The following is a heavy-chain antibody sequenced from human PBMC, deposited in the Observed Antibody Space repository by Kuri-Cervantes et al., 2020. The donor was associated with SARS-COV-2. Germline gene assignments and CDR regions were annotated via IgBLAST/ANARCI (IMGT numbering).Heavy chain of an antibody. CDR2: INHTGSS. CDR1: GGSISSSSYY. J-gene: IGHJ5*02. Sequence: SETLSLTCTVSGGSISSSSYYWGWTRQRPGKGLEWTGEINHTGSSNYNPSLKSRVTISVDTCKKQFSLVLTSLTAADTAVYYCARGVVTIYGFLVFLPAAGWHDPWGQGTLVTGSS. V-gene: IGHV4-39*07. CDR3: ARGVVTIYGFLVFLPAAGWHDP. D-gene: IGHD5-24*01.